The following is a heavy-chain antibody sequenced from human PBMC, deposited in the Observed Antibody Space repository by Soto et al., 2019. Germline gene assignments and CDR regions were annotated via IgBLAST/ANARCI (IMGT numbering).Heavy chain of an antibody. Sequence: ESGGGLVQPGRSLRLSCAASGFTFDDFAMHWVRQAPGKGLEWVSCISWNSGNTGYADSVRGRFTISRDNAKNSLYLQMNSLRAEDTAVYYCAKDTSFQLLHKGTFYSWGQGTLVTVSS. CDR1: GFTFDDFA. CDR2: ISWNSGNT. D-gene: IGHD2-2*01. V-gene: IGHV3-9*01. J-gene: IGHJ4*02. CDR3: AKDTSFQLLHKGTFYS.